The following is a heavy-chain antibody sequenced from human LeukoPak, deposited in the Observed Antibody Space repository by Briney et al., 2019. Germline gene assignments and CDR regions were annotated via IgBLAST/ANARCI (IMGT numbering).Heavy chain of an antibody. Sequence: ASVKVSCKASGYTFTSYGISWVRQAPGQGLEWMGWISAYNGNTNYAQKLQGRVTMTTDTSTSTAYMELRSLRSDDTAVYYCARRAVLGYCSGGSCYGMDVWGQGTTITVSS. J-gene: IGHJ6*02. CDR1: GYTFTSYG. V-gene: IGHV1-18*01. CDR3: ARRAVLGYCSGGSCYGMDV. D-gene: IGHD2-15*01. CDR2: ISAYNGNT.